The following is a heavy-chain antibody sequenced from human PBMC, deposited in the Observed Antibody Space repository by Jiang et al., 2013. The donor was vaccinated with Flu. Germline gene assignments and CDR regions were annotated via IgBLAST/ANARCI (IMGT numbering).Heavy chain of an antibody. Sequence: SGAEVKRPGASVRVSCKASGYTFTNYDVNWLRQATGQGPEWLGWMNPTSGFTGSAPKFQGRVSMTRDTSINTAYMELRSLTSADTAVYYCAICASDESSGYYPDFWGQGTVVIVSP. CDR3: AICASDESSGYYPDF. CDR1: GYTFTNYD. V-gene: IGHV1-8*01. J-gene: IGHJ4*02. CDR2: MNPTSGFT. D-gene: IGHD3-22*01.